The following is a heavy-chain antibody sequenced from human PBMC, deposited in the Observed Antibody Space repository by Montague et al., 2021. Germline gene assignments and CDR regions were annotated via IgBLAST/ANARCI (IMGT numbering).Heavy chain of an antibody. CDR3: ARGGGGYLDY. CDR2: LLYEGNNE. J-gene: IGHJ4*03. V-gene: IGHV3-30-3*01. Sequence: SLRLSCAASGFTFSTYNIHWVRQAPGKGLEWVAALLYEGNNEYYADSVKGRFTFSRDNSKNTLYLQMNSLRAEDTAVYYCARGGGGYLDYWGQGTLVTVSA. D-gene: IGHD3-16*01. CDR1: GFTFSTYN.